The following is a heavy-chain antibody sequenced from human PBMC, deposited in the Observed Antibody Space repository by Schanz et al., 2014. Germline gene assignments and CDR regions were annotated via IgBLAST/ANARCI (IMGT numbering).Heavy chain of an antibody. Sequence: EGQLVESGGGLFQPGGSLRLSCVVSGFNFRNYWMSWVRQAPGKGLEWVASIKQEGDEKNYVDSVKGRFTISRDNAKNSLFLQMNSLRADDTAVYYCVRDRGFCANDICWLRYYMDVWGNGTTVTVSS. D-gene: IGHD2-8*01. CDR3: VRDRGFCANDICWLRYYMDV. J-gene: IGHJ6*03. CDR1: GFNFRNYW. CDR2: IKQEGDEK. V-gene: IGHV3-7*01.